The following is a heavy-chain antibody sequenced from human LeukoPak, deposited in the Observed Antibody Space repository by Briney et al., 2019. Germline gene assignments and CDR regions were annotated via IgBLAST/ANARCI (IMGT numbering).Heavy chain of an antibody. CDR3: ARCPADYYDSSGYYPNYFDY. CDR2: IYYSGTT. D-gene: IGHD3-22*01. V-gene: IGHV4-59*01. Sequence: SETLSLTCTVSGGSIRSYYWSWIRQPPGKGLEGMGYIYYSGTTNYNPSLKSRVRISVDTSKNQFSLKLSSVTAADSAVYYCARCPADYYDSSGYYPNYFDYWGPGTLVTVSS. J-gene: IGHJ4*02. CDR1: GGSIRSYY.